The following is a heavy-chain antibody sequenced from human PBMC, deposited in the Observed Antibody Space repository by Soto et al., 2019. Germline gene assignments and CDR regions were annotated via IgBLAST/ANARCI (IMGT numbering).Heavy chain of an antibody. Sequence: SQTLSLTCAISGDSVSSNSAAWNWIRQSPSRGLEWLGRTYYRSKWYNDCAVSVKSRITINPDTSKNQFSLQLNSVTPEDTAVYYCARDPYNWNYGYYYYYGMDVWGQGTTVTVSS. D-gene: IGHD1-7*01. V-gene: IGHV6-1*01. CDR1: GDSVSSNSAA. J-gene: IGHJ6*02. CDR2: TYYRSKWYN. CDR3: ARDPYNWNYGYYYYYGMDV.